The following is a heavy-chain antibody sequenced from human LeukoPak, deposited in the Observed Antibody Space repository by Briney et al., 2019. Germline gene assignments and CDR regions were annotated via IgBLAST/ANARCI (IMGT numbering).Heavy chain of an antibody. J-gene: IGHJ4*02. Sequence: GGSLRLSCADSGFTFNSHAMNWVRHAPGKRLEWVSVISPSGGITYYAESVKGRFTVSRDNSKNTLFLQVNSLRVEDTALYYCAKDGGSYSWAAFDYWGQGTLFTVSS. V-gene: IGHV3-23*01. CDR2: ISPSGGIT. CDR3: AKDGGSYSWAAFDY. CDR1: GFTFNSHA. D-gene: IGHD1-26*01.